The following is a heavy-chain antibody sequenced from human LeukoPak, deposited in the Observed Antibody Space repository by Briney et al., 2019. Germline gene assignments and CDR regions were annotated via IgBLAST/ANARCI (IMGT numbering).Heavy chain of an antibody. J-gene: IGHJ6*03. Sequence: SVKVSCKASGGTFSSYAISWVRQAPGQGLEWMGGIIPIFGTANYAQKFQGRVTITADKSTSTAYMELSSLRSEDTAVYYCARGITMVRGVITLQTYYYYYYMDVWGKGTTVTVSS. CDR2: IIPIFGTA. D-gene: IGHD3-10*01. CDR3: ARGITMVRGVITLQTYYYYYYMDV. CDR1: GGTFSSYA. V-gene: IGHV1-69*06.